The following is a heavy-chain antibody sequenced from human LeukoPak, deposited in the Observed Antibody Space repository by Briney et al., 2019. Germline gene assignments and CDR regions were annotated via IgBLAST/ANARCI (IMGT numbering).Heavy chain of an antibody. CDR2: VNQDGSAK. D-gene: IGHD3-10*02. J-gene: IGHJ4*02. CDR1: GFTFSSIW. CDR3: AGEPRMLAY. Sequence: GGSLRLSCAASGFTFSSIWMSWVRLAPGKGLECVAMVNQDGSAKYYADSVKGRFTVSRDHAKNSLFLQMNTLSDEDTAIYYCAGEPRMLAYWGQGTLVTVSS. V-gene: IGHV3-7*01.